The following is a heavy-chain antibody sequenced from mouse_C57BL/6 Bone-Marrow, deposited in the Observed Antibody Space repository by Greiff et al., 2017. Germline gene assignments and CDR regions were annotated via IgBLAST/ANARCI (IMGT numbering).Heavy chain of an antibody. CDR3: ARRGDYYGSSHPFYWYFDV. CDR2: IWRGGST. V-gene: IGHV2-2*01. Sequence: VKLMESGPGLVQPSQSLSITCTVSGFSLTSYGVHWVRQSPGQGLEWLGVIWRGGSTDYNAAFISRLSISKDKSKSQVFFKMNSLQAADTAIYYCARRGDYYGSSHPFYWYFDVWGTGTTVTVSS. J-gene: IGHJ1*03. D-gene: IGHD1-1*01. CDR1: GFSLTSYG.